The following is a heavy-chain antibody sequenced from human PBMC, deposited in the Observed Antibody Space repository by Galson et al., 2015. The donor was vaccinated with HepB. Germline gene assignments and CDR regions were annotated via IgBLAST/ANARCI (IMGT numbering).Heavy chain of an antibody. CDR3: ARTHAEYFQQ. V-gene: IGHV3-11*01. CDR1: GFTFSDYY. J-gene: IGHJ1*01. Sequence: SLRLSCAASGFTFSDYYMSWIRQAPGKGLEWVSYISSSGTTMYYADSVKGRFTISRDNAKSSLYLQMNSLRAEDTALYYCARTHAEYFQQWGQGTLVIVSS. CDR2: ISSSGTTM.